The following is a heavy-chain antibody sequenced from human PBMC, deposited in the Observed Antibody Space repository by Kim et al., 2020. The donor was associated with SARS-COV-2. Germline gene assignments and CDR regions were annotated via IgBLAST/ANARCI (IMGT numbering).Heavy chain of an antibody. CDR1: GGSISSSSYY. CDR3: ASSIVGATSRSDAFDI. V-gene: IGHV4-39*01. D-gene: IGHD1-26*01. CDR2: IYYSGST. Sequence: SETLSLTCTVSGGSISSSSYYWGWIRQPQGKGLEWIGSIYYSGSTYYNPSLKSRVTISVDTSKNQFSLKLSSVTAADTAVYYCASSIVGATSRSDAFDIWGQGTMVTVSS. J-gene: IGHJ3*02.